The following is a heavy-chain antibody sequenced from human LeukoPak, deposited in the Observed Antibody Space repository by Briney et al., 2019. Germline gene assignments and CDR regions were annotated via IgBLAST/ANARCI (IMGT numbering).Heavy chain of an antibody. V-gene: IGHV3-72*01. D-gene: IGHD3-3*01. J-gene: IGHJ4*02. Sequence: HPGGSLRLSCAASGFTLSDHYMDWVRQAPGKGLEWVGRTRNRANSYTTDYAASVKGRFTISRDDSKNTLYLQMNSLKTEDTAVYYCTTSFQSYDFWSGYYTPTPDYWGQGTLVTVSS. CDR1: GFTLSDHY. CDR2: TRNRANSYTT. CDR3: TTSFQSYDFWSGYYTPTPDY.